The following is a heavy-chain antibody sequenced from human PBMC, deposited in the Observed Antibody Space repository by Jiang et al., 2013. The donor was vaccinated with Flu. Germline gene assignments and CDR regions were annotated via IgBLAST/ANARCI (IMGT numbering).Heavy chain of an antibody. CDR2: FDPEDGET. Sequence: SVKVSCKVSGYTLTELSMHWVRQAPGKGLEWMGGFDPEDGETIYAQKFQGRVTMTEDTSTDTAYMELSSLRSEDTAVYYCATFPIFWSRGVEDYFDYWGQGTLVTVSS. V-gene: IGHV1-24*01. J-gene: IGHJ4*02. CDR3: ATFPIFWSRGVEDYFDY. D-gene: IGHD3-3*01. CDR1: GYTLTELS.